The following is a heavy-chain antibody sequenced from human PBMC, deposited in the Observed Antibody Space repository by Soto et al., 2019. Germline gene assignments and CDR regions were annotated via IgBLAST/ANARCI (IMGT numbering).Heavy chain of an antibody. D-gene: IGHD1-26*01. CDR1: GFTFSSYS. CDR3: AREDHTIGGLYYYYGMDV. Sequence: GGSLRLSCAASGFTFSSYSMNWVRQAPGKGLEWVSSISSSSSYIYYADSVKGRFTISRDNAKNSLYLQMNSLRAEDTAVYYCAREDHTIGGLYYYYGMDVWGQGTTVTVSS. CDR2: ISSSSSYI. V-gene: IGHV3-21*01. J-gene: IGHJ6*01.